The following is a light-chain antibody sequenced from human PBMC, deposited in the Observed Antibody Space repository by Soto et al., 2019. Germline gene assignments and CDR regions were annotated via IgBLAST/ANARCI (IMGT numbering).Light chain of an antibody. CDR2: GAS. CDR3: QQYHSSPTWT. J-gene: IGKJ1*01. CDR1: QSISTY. V-gene: IGKV1-39*01. Sequence: IHMTQSPSSLSASVGDRVTIACRASQSISTYLSWYQQKPGKVPKLLVYGASSLQTGVPSRFSGSGSGTEFIFTISSLQPEDFATYYCQQYHSSPTWTFGQGTKVDIK.